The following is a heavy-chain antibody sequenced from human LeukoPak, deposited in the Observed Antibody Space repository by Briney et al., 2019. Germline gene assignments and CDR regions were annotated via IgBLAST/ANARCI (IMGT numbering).Heavy chain of an antibody. V-gene: IGHV3-30*02. D-gene: IGHD2-2*01. CDR1: RFTFSSYG. CDR3: ARVHRYASSWDSLDY. J-gene: IGHJ4*02. CDR2: IRYDGSNK. Sequence: PGGSLRLSCAASRFTFSSYGMHWVRQAPGKGLEWVAFIRYDGSNKYYADSVKGRFTISRDNSKNTLYLQMNSLRAEDTAFYHCARVHRYASSWDSLDYWGQGTLVTVSS.